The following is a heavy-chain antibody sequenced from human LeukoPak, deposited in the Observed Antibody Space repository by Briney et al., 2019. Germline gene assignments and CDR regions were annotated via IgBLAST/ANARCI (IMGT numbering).Heavy chain of an antibody. J-gene: IGHJ4*02. CDR1: GGSISSYY. Sequence: SETLSLTCTVSGGSISSYYWSWIRQPAGKGLEWIGRIYTSGSTNYNPSLKSRVTMSVDTSKNQFSLRVDSVTAADTAVFFCARGSSSGYFDYWGQGTVVTVSS. D-gene: IGHD6-13*01. CDR2: IYTSGST. V-gene: IGHV4-4*07. CDR3: ARGSSSGYFDY.